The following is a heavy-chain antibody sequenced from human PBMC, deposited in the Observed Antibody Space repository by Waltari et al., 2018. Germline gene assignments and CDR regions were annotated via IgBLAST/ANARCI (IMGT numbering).Heavy chain of an antibody. CDR2: INPNSGGT. J-gene: IGHJ6*03. Sequence: QVQLVQSGAEVKKPGASVTVSCKASGYTFTGYYMHWVRQAPGQGLEWMGRINPNSGGTNYAQKCQGRVTMTRDTSISTAYMELSRLRSDDTAVYYCARSSTVTTGYYYYYMDVWGKGTTVTVSS. CDR1: GYTFTGYY. D-gene: IGHD4-4*01. V-gene: IGHV1-2*06. CDR3: ARSSTVTTGYYYYYMDV.